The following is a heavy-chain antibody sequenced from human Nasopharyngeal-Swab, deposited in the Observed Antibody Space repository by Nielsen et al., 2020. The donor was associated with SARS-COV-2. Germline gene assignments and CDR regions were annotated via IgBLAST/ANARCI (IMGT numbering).Heavy chain of an antibody. Sequence: VRQAPGKGLEWISYISTTTATIYYADSVKGRFTISRDNAKNSPYLQMNSLRAEDTAVYYCAREVPYSGHDDAFDIWGQGTMVTVSS. CDR3: AREVPYSGHDDAFDI. V-gene: IGHV3-48*03. J-gene: IGHJ3*02. D-gene: IGHD5-12*01. CDR2: ISTTTATI.